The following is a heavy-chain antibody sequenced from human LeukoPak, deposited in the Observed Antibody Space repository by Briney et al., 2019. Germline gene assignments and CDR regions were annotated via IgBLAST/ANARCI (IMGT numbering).Heavy chain of an antibody. V-gene: IGHV4-4*02. CDR3: ARHGRLTYYYDSSGYYYRAGFDY. Sequence: PSETLSLTCAVSGGSISSSNWWSWVRQPPGKGLEWIGEINHSGSTNYNPSLKSRVTISVDTSKNQFSLKLSSVTAADTAVYYCARHGRLTYYYDSSGYYYRAGFDYWGQGTLVTVSS. CDR2: INHSGST. CDR1: GGSISSSNW. D-gene: IGHD3-22*01. J-gene: IGHJ4*02.